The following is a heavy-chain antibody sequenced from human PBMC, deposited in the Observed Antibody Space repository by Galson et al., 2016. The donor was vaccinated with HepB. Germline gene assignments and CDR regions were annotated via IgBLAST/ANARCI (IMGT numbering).Heavy chain of an antibody. V-gene: IGHV1-69*13. CDR2: IIPIFGTA. D-gene: IGHD3-16*02. CDR3: ARAYDYVWGSYRNDAFDI. Sequence: SVKVSCKASGGTFSSYAIIWVRQAPGQGLEWMGGIIPIFGTANYAQKFQGRVTITADESTSTAYMELSSLRSEDTAVYYCARAYDYVWGSYRNDAFDIWGQGTMVTVSS. CDR1: GGTFSSYA. J-gene: IGHJ3*02.